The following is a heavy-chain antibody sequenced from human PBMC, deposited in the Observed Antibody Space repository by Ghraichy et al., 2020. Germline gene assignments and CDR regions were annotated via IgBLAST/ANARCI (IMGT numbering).Heavy chain of an antibody. Sequence: GGSLRLSCAASGFTFSSYDMSWVRQAPGKGLEWVSAISGSGGSTYYTDSVKGRFTISRDNSKNTLYLQMNSLRAEDTAVYYCAKWGIAVAGTHLAFDIWGQGTMVTVSS. V-gene: IGHV3-23*01. CDR1: GFTFSSYD. CDR2: ISGSGGST. CDR3: AKWGIAVAGTHLAFDI. D-gene: IGHD6-19*01. J-gene: IGHJ3*02.